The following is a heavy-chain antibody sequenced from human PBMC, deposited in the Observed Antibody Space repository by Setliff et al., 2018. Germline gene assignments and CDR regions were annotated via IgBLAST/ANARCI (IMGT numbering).Heavy chain of an antibody. CDR3: ARARIAVAGSDLDY. D-gene: IGHD6-19*01. Sequence: GASVKVSCKASGYTFSTHGISWVRQAPGRGLEWLAWIGLYSGETNFALNIRDRLTMTTDISTTTVYMELRGLTSDDTAVYYCARARIAVAGSDLDYWGQGTLVPSPQ. CDR1: GYTFSTHG. V-gene: IGHV1-18*04. CDR2: IGLYSGET. J-gene: IGHJ4*02.